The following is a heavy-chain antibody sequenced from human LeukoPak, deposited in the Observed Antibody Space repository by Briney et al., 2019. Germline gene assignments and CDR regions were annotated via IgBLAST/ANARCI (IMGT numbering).Heavy chain of an antibody. CDR3: ARIMGAHLWILGTFPYFDY. D-gene: IGHD5-18*01. V-gene: IGHV5-51*01. CDR1: GYSFTRYW. Sequence: PGESLKISCKGSGYSFTRYWIGWVRQMPGKGLEWMGIIYPDDSDTRYRPSFQGQVTISADKSISTAYLQWSSLKAPDTAMYYCARIMGAHLWILGTFPYFDYWGQGTLVTVSP. J-gene: IGHJ4*02. CDR2: IYPDDSDT.